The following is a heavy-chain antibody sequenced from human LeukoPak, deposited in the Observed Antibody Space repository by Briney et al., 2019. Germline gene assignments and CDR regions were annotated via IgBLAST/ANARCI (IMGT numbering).Heavy chain of an antibody. V-gene: IGHV3-9*03. CDR1: GFTFSSYA. D-gene: IGHD6-19*01. CDR2: ISWNSGSI. J-gene: IGHJ3*02. Sequence: GGSLRLSCAASGFTFSSYAMSWVRQAPGKGLEWVSGISWNSGSIGYADSVKGRFTISRDNAKNSLYLQMNSLRAEDMALYYCAKDHSSGWYFGAFDIWGQGTMVTVSS. CDR3: AKDHSSGWYFGAFDI.